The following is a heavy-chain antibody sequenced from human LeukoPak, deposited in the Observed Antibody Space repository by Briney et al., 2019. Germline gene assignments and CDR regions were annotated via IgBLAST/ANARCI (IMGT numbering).Heavy chain of an antibody. CDR2: IRSKTFGATT. CDR3: ARRSDYDYFDF. CDR1: GFTFSDYA. J-gene: IGHJ4*02. Sequence: GGSLRLSCTVSGFTFSDYALGWVRQTPGKGLEWVGFIRSKTFGATTEYGASVKGRFAISRDDSKSFAYLQMNSLKTKDTAMYYCARRSDYDYFDFWGQGTLVTVSS. V-gene: IGHV3-49*04. D-gene: IGHD3-16*01.